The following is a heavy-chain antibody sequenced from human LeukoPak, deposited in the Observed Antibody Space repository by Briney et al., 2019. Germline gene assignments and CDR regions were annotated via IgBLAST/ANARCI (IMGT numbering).Heavy chain of an antibody. V-gene: IGHV3-23*01. CDR1: GLTLSNYG. CDR3: AKRGVVIRVILVGFHKEAYYFDS. D-gene: IGHD3-22*01. J-gene: IGHJ4*02. Sequence: GGSLRLFCAVSGLTLSNYGMAWVRQAPGKGREWVASLSASGGGTSYADSVRGRFTISRDNAKNTLYLQMNSLRAEDTAVYFCAKRGVVIRVILVGFHKEAYYFDSWGQGVLVTVSS. CDR2: LSASGGGT.